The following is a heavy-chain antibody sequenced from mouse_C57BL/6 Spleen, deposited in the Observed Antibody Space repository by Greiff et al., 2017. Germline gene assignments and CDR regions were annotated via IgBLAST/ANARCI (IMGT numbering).Heavy chain of an antibody. Sequence: QVQLQQSGAELVRPGASVTLSCKASGYTFTDYELHWVKQTPVHGLEWIGAIDPETGGTAYNQKFKGKAILTADQSSSTAYMELRSLTSEDSAVYYCTSGDFYYGSSFDYWGQGTTLTVSS. CDR3: TSGDFYYGSSFDY. CDR1: GYTFTDYE. V-gene: IGHV1-15*01. D-gene: IGHD1-1*01. J-gene: IGHJ2*01. CDR2: IDPETGGT.